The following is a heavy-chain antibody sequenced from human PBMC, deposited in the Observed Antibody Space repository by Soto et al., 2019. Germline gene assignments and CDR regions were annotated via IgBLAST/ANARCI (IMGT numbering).Heavy chain of an antibody. CDR3: ASHLSVDTAMVTSDYYYYGMDV. CDR2: IIPIFGTA. V-gene: IGHV1-69*06. J-gene: IGHJ6*02. D-gene: IGHD5-18*01. Sequence: SVKFFCKASGGTFSSYAIIWVRQAPGQGLEWMGGIIPIFGTANYAQKFQGRVTITADKSTSTAYMELSSLRSEDTAVYYCASHLSVDTAMVTSDYYYYGMDVWGQGTTVTVSS. CDR1: GGTFSSYA.